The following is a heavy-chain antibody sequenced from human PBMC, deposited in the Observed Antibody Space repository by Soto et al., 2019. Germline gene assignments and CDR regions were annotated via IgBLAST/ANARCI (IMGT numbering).Heavy chain of an antibody. CDR2: VSYDESNI. CDR3: AKERHYGDYYYGMDV. V-gene: IGHV3-30*18. D-gene: IGHD4-17*01. Sequence: PGGSLRLSCAASGFTFSNYGMHWVRQAPGKGLEWVAVVSYDESNIYYADSVKGRFTISRDNSKNTLFLQMNSLRPEDTAVYYCAKERHYGDYYYGMDVWGQGTTVTVSS. CDR1: GFTFSNYG. J-gene: IGHJ6*02.